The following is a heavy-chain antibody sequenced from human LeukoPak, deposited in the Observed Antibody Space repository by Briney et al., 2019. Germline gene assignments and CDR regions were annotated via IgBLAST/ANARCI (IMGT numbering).Heavy chain of an antibody. CDR2: ISSSGSTI. J-gene: IGHJ4*02. Sequence: GGSLRLSCAASGFTFSSYEMNWVRQAPGKGLEWVSYISSSGSTIYVADSLRGRFTISGDNAKNSLYLQMNSLRVEDTAIYYCARDTVNGPFVVSLDYWGQGALVTVSS. D-gene: IGHD2-8*01. CDR3: ARDTVNGPFVVSLDY. CDR1: GFTFSSYE. V-gene: IGHV3-48*03.